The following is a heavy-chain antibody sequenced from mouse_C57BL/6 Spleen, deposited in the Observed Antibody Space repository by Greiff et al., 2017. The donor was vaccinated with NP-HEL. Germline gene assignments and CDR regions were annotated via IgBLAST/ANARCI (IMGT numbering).Heavy chain of an antibody. CDR3: ARSGGRGVFDY. D-gene: IGHD1-1*02. Sequence: QVQLQQPGAELVRPGSSVKLSCKASGYTFTSYWMHWVKQRPIQGLEWIGNIDPSDSETHYNQKFKDKATLTVDKSSSTAYMQLSSLTSEDSAVYYCARSGGRGVFDYWGQGTTLTVSS. J-gene: IGHJ2*01. V-gene: IGHV1-52*01. CDR2: IDPSDSET. CDR1: GYTFTSYW.